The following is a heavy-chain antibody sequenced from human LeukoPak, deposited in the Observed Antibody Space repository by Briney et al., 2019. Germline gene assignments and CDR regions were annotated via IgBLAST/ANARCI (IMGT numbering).Heavy chain of an antibody. V-gene: IGHV3-30*18. D-gene: IGHD3-10*02. CDR1: GFTFSFYG. CDR3: AKDGYYDIRGRLDP. CDR2: ISDDGSTK. J-gene: IGHJ5*02. Sequence: GTSLRLSCAASGFTFSFYGIHWVRQAPGKGLEWVAVISDDGSTKYYSDSVKGRFTVSRDNSKDTLYLQMNSLTTEDTAVYYCAKDGYYDIRGRLDPWGQGTLVTVSS.